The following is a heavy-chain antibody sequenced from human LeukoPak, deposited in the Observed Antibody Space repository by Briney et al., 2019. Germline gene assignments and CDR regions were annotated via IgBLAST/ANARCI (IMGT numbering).Heavy chain of an antibody. Sequence: SVKVSCKASGGTFSSYAISWVRQAPGQGLEWMGGIIPIFGTANYAQKFQGRVTITTDKSTSTAYMELSSLRSEDTAVYYCARGTFGSKGAFDIWGQGTMVTVSS. V-gene: IGHV1-69*05. CDR3: ARGTFGSKGAFDI. CDR1: GGTFSSYA. CDR2: IIPIFGTA. J-gene: IGHJ3*02. D-gene: IGHD2-15*01.